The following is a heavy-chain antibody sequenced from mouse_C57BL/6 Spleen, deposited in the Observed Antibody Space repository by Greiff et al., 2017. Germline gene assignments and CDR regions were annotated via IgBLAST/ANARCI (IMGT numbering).Heavy chain of an antibody. V-gene: IGHV5-17*01. CDR2: ISSGSSTI. Sequence: EVKLVESGGGLVKPGGSLKLSCAASGFTFSDYGMHWVRQAPEKGLEWVAYISSGSSTIYYADTVKGRFTITIDTAKNTLFLQLTSLRSEDTAMYYCAIVDYLYYYAMDDWGEGTSVTVAS. CDR3: AIVDYLYYYAMDD. J-gene: IGHJ4*01. CDR1: GFTFSDYG. D-gene: IGHD2-4*01.